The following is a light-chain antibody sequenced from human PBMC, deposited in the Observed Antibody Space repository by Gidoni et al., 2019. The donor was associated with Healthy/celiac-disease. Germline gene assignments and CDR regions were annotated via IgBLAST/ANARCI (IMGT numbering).Light chain of an antibody. V-gene: IGKV3-15*01. CDR3: QQYNNWPPELT. Sequence: EIVMTQPPATLSVSPGERATLSCRASQSVSSNLAWYQQKPGQAPRLLIYGASPRATGIPARFSGSGSGTEFTLTISSLQSEDFAVYYCQQYNNWPPELTFGGGTKVEIK. J-gene: IGKJ4*01. CDR1: QSVSSN. CDR2: GAS.